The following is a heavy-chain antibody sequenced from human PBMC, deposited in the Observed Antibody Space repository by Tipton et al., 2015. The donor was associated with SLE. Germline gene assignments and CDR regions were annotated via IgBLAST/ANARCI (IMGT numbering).Heavy chain of an antibody. CDR3: ARESAGDCGGDCYSLGVRYLDL. CDR2: IWYDGTKK. Sequence: SLRLSCAASGFTFSPYGMNWVRQAPGKGLEWVAVIWYDGTKKYYVDSVKGRFTISRDNSKNTLDLQMNSLTAEDTAVYYCARESAGDCGGDCYSLGVRYLDLWGRGTLVTVSS. D-gene: IGHD2-21*02. CDR1: GFTFSPYG. J-gene: IGHJ2*01. V-gene: IGHV3-33*01.